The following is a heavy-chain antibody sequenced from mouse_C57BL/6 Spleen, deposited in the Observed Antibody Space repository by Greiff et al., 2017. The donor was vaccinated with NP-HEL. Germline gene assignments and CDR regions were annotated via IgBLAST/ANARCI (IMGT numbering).Heavy chain of an antibody. CDR1: GYTFTDYN. J-gene: IGHJ3*01. V-gene: IGHV1-18*01. Sequence: EVQLQQSGPELVKPGASVKIPCKASGYTFTDYNMVWVKQSHGKSLEWIGDINPNNGGTIYNQKFKGKATLTVDKSSSTAYMQLRSLTSEDTAVYYCARKDYYGSSPWFAYWGQGTLVTVSA. CDR3: ARKDYYGSSPWFAY. D-gene: IGHD1-1*01. CDR2: INPNNGGT.